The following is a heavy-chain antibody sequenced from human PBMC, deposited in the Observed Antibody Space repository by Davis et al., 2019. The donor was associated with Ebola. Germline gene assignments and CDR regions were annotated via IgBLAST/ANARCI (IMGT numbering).Heavy chain of an antibody. CDR2: INHSGST. V-gene: IGHV4-34*01. D-gene: IGHD2-15*01. CDR1: GGSFSGYY. Sequence: MPSETLSLTCAVYGGSFSGYYWSWIRQPPGKGLEWIGEINHSGSTNYNPSLKSRVTISVDTSKNQFSLKLSSVTAADTAVYYCARGKIVVMVAATHYYYYGMDVWGQGTTVTVSS. J-gene: IGHJ6*02. CDR3: ARGKIVVMVAATHYYYYGMDV.